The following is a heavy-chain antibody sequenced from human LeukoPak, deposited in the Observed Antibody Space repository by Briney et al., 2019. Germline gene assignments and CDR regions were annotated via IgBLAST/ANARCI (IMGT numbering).Heavy chain of an antibody. CDR1: GGSISSSSYY. V-gene: IGHV4-39*01. Sequence: SETLSLTCTVSGGSISSSSYYWGWIRQPPGKGLEWIGSIYYSGSTYYNPSLKSRVTISVDTSKNQFSLKLSSVTAADTVVYYCARAPGPDYYGSGRPFDYWGQGTLVTVSS. J-gene: IGHJ4*02. D-gene: IGHD3-10*01. CDR2: IYYSGST. CDR3: ARAPGPDYYGSGRPFDY.